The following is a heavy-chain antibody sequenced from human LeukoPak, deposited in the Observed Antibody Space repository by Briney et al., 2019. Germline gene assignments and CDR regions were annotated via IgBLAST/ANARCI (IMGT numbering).Heavy chain of an antibody. D-gene: IGHD3-22*01. J-gene: IGHJ5*02. Sequence: SETLSLTCTVSGGSISHYYWSWIRQPPGKGLEWIGYIYYSGSTNYNPSLKSRVTISVDTSKNQFSLKLSSVTAADTAVYYCARGYYDSSGYLISYNRFDPWGQGTLVTVSS. CDR1: GGSISHYY. CDR2: IYYSGST. CDR3: ARGYYDSSGYLISYNRFDP. V-gene: IGHV4-59*01.